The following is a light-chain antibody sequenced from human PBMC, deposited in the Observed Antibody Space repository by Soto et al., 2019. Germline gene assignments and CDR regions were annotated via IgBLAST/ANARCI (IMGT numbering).Light chain of an antibody. CDR3: SSYKSSSTAFV. J-gene: IGLJ2*01. V-gene: IGLV2-14*01. CDR2: DVS. Sequence: QSALTQPASVSGSPGQSITISCTGTSSDVGGYNYVSWYQQHPGKAPKLMIYDVSNRPSGVSNRFSGSKSGNTASLTISWLQADDEADYYCSSYKSSSTAFVFGGGTKLTVL. CDR1: SSDVGGYNY.